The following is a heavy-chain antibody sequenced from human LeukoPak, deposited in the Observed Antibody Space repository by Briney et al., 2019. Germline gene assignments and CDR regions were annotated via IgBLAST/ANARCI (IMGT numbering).Heavy chain of an antibody. CDR1: GFTFSTYG. J-gene: IGHJ4*02. D-gene: IGHD5-12*01. V-gene: IGHV3-33*01. Sequence: GGSLRRSCAASGFTFSTYGLHWVRQAPGKGLEWVAVIWYDGSNKYYADSVKGRFTISRDNSKNMLYLQMNSLRAEDTAVYYCARGFDSGYDFGYWGQGTLVTVSS. CDR3: ARGFDSGYDFGY. CDR2: IWYDGSNK.